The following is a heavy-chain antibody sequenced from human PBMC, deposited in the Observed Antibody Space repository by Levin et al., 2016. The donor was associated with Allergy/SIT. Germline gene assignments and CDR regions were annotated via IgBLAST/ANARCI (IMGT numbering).Heavy chain of an antibody. Sequence: ASVKVSCKASGYTFTSYGISWVRQAPGQGLEWMGWISAYNGNTNYAQKLQGRVTMTTDTSTSTAYMELRSLRSDDTAVYYCARDALTVPSSSWSANWFDPWGQGTLVTVSS. D-gene: IGHD6-13*01. CDR1: GYTFTSYG. V-gene: IGHV1-18*01. CDR2: ISAYNGNT. CDR3: ARDALTVPSSSWSANWFDP. J-gene: IGHJ5*02.